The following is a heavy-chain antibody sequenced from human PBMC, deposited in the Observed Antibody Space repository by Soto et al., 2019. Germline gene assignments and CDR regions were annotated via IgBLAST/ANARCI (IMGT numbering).Heavy chain of an antibody. D-gene: IGHD3-22*01. V-gene: IGHV1-69*01. CDR2: IIPMFGTA. CDR1: GGTFNNCA. J-gene: IGHJ4*02. Sequence: QVQLVQSGAEVKKPGSSVKVSCKASGGTFNNCAISWVRQAPGQGLEWMGGIIPMFGTANYARKFQGRVTITADESTSTAYMELRSLRSEDTAVYYCARGVHYDTSGYYYFYWGQGTLVTVSS. CDR3: ARGVHYDTSGYYYFY.